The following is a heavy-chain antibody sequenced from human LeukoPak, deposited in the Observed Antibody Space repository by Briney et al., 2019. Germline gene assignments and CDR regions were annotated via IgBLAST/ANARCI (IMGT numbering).Heavy chain of an antibody. Sequence: ASVKVSCKASGYTFTGYYLHWVRQAPGQGLEWMGWINPNSGGANYAQKFQGRVTMTRDTSISTAYMELSRLRSDDTAVYYCARVPALEVPAASDSYMDVWGKGTMVTVSS. CDR2: INPNSGGA. V-gene: IGHV1-2*02. J-gene: IGHJ6*03. CDR1: GYTFTGYY. CDR3: ARVPALEVPAASDSYMDV. D-gene: IGHD2-2*01.